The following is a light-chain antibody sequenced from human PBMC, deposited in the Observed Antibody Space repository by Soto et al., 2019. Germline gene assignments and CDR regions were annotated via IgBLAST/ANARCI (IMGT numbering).Light chain of an antibody. Sequence: QAVLTQPPSVSGAPGQSITISCSGSSSNIGAGFDVHWYQHLPGTAPKLLIYGDNNRPSGVPDRFSGSKSDTSASLAITGLQAEDEAYYYCQSYDNSLSALFGGGTKVTVL. J-gene: IGLJ2*01. CDR2: GDN. CDR3: QSYDNSLSAL. CDR1: SSNIGAGFD. V-gene: IGLV1-40*01.